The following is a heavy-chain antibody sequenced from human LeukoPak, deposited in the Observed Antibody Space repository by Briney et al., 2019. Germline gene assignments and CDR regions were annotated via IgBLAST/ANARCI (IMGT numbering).Heavy chain of an antibody. Sequence: GGSLRLSCAASGFTFSSYSMNWVRQAPGKGLEWVSYISSSGSTIYYADSVKGRFTISRDNAKNSLYLQMNSLRAEDTAVYYCARDQPVVIAGIQHWGQGTLVTVSS. J-gene: IGHJ1*01. CDR3: ARDQPVVIAGIQH. CDR2: ISSSGSTI. D-gene: IGHD2-21*01. CDR1: GFTFSSYS. V-gene: IGHV3-48*04.